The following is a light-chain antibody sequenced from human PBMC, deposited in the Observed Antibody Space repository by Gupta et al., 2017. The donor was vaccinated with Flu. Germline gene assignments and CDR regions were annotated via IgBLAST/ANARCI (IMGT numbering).Light chain of an antibody. CDR1: NIESKI. Sequence: SSALTQSFSVSVALGQAAKITCGGSNIESKIVHWYQQRPGQAPVLVIYRGSNRTSGIPERFSGSNSGNTATLTIVRAQAGDEDDYFCQVGVSGTRVFGGGTRLTVL. V-gene: IGLV3-9*01. CDR2: RGS. J-gene: IGLJ3*02. CDR3: QVGVSGTRV.